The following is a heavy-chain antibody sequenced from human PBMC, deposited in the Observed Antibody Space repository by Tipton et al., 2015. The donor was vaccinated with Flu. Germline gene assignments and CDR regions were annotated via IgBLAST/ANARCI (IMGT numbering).Heavy chain of an antibody. CDR1: GGSLSGYY. J-gene: IGHJ4*02. V-gene: IGHV4-4*07. CDR2: IYTSGNT. Sequence: TLSLTCNVSGGSLSGYYWSWIRQPAGKGLEWIGRIYTSGNTNYNPSLKSRVTIAVDTSKNQFSLQLSSVAAADTAVYYCARHVDRSWMLEFWGQGTLVTVSS. CDR3: ARHVDRSWMLEF. D-gene: IGHD3-10*01.